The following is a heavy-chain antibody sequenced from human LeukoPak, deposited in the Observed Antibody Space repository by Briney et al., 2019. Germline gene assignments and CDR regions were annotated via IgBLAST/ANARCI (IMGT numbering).Heavy chain of an antibody. CDR2: IKQDGSEK. D-gene: IGHD3-9*01. V-gene: IGHV3-7*04. CDR1: GFXFSNYY. Sequence: GGSLRLSCAASGFXFSNYYISWVRQAPGKGLEWVANIKQDGSEKFYVDSVKGRFTISRDNAKNSLYLQMNSLRAEDTAVYYCARDSLWSYDILTGYFGGDGYFQHWGQGTLVTVSP. CDR3: ARDSLWSYDILTGYFGGDGYFQH. J-gene: IGHJ1*01.